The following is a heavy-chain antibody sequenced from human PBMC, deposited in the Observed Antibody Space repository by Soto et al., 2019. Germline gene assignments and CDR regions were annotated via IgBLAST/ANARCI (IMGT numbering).Heavy chain of an antibody. Sequence: PGGSLRLSCAASGFTFSTYTLHWVRQAPGKGLAWLAVISSDGSHKYYADSVKGRFTISRDHSRDTLYLQMNSLRPEDTAVYYCARDKGGGFCSGGSCYNDAFDIWGQGTMVT. V-gene: IGHV3-30-3*01. J-gene: IGHJ3*02. CDR1: GFTFSTYT. CDR2: ISSDGSHK. CDR3: ARDKGGGFCSGGSCYNDAFDI. D-gene: IGHD2-15*01.